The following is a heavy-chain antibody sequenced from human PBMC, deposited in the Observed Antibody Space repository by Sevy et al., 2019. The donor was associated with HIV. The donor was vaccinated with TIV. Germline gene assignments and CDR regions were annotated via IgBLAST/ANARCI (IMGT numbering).Heavy chain of an antibody. J-gene: IGHJ4*02. CDR1: GFTFSEEA. D-gene: IGHD2-21*02. Sequence: GGSLRLSCAASGFTFSEEALHWVRQAPGKGLEWVAVMSYVGNSENYADAAKGRFIISRENSKNTLYLDMNSLRPEDTAVYYCARLSPCGGDCYYYDRWGQGTLVTISS. V-gene: IGHV3-30*04. CDR2: MSYVGNSE. CDR3: ARLSPCGGDCYYYDR.